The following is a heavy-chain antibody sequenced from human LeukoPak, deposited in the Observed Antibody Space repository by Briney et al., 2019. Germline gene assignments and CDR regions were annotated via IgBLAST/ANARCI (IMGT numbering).Heavy chain of an antibody. CDR2: IYYSGST. V-gene: IGHV4-59*01. Sequence: SETLSLTCTASGGSISTYYWSWIGQPPGKGLEWIGYIYYSGSTNYNPSLKSRVTISVDTSKNQFSLKLSSVTAADTAVYYCARSHSVWTSFDYWGQGTLVTVSS. CDR1: GGSISTYY. J-gene: IGHJ4*02. CDR3: ARSHSVWTSFDY. D-gene: IGHD3/OR15-3a*01.